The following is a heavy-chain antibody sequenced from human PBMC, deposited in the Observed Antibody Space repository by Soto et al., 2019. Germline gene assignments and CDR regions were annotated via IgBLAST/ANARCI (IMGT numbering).Heavy chain of an antibody. J-gene: IGHJ3*01. CDR2: ITTNSHYI. Sequence: GGSLRLSCEASGFTFSIYDMHWVRQAPGTGLEWVSSITTNSHYIYYVASVKGRVSVSRDNTKNSLFLQMNDLRAEDTAVYYCASSHCIGTSCYIRYPGFHLRGQATMVTVSS. CDR1: GFTFSIYD. D-gene: IGHD2-2*02. CDR3: ASSHCIGTSCYIRYPGFHL. V-gene: IGHV3-21*01.